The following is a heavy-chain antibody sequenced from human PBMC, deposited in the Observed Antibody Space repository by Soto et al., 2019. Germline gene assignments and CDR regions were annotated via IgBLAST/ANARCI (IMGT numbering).Heavy chain of an antibody. D-gene: IGHD6-19*01. CDR3: ARSLGSAWSFLFDY. J-gene: IGHJ4*02. CDR1: GDSVSGITAT. Sequence: QTLSLTCAISGDSVSGITATWNVIRQSPSRGLEWLGRTYYRSTWYNDYADSVKGRITINADTSKNHFSLQLHSVAPEDTAVFYCARSLGSAWSFLFDYWGQGTLVTVSS. CDR2: TYYRSTWYN. V-gene: IGHV6-1*01.